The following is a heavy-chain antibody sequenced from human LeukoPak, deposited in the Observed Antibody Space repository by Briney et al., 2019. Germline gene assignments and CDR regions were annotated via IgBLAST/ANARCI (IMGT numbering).Heavy chain of an antibody. Sequence: SETLSLTCTVSGGSISSYYWSWIRQPAGKGLEWIGRLYTSGSTSYNPSLKSRVTMSVDTSKNQFSLKLSSVTAADTAVYYCARNDYGSTSYSWFDPWGQGTLVTVSS. CDR1: GGSISSYY. V-gene: IGHV4-4*07. J-gene: IGHJ5*02. D-gene: IGHD3-10*01. CDR2: LYTSGST. CDR3: ARNDYGSTSYSWFDP.